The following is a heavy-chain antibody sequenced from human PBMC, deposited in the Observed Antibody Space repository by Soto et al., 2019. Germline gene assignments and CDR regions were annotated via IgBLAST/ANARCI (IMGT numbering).Heavy chain of an antibody. J-gene: IGHJ6*03. CDR3: ARGFPIAVVGHTAMAPYYYYYMDV. V-gene: IGHV1-46*01. CDR2: INRNGGST. Sequence: ASVKVSCKASGYTFTSYYMHWVRQAPGQGLEWMGIINRNGGSTSYAQKFQGRVTMTRDTSTSTVYMELSSLRSEDTAVYYCARGFPIAVVGHTAMAPYYYYYMDVWGKGTPVTVSS. D-gene: IGHD5-18*01. CDR1: GYTFTSYY.